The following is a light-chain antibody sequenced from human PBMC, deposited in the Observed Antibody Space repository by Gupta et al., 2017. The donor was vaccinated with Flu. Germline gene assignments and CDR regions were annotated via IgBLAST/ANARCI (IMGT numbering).Light chain of an antibody. CDR2: DVS. CDR1: NSRVFGDGMTN. Sequence: IACKASNSRVFGDGMTNYYWFLQKPGQTPQLLLHDVSNRFSGVPDRFSSSGSGTDFTLKISRVEAEDVGVYYCMQSVQCPWTFGQGTKVEIK. V-gene: IGKV2D-29*01. J-gene: IGKJ1*01. CDR3: MQSVQCPWT.